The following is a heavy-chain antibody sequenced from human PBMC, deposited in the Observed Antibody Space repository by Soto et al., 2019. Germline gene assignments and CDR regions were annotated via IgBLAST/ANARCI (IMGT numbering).Heavy chain of an antibody. V-gene: IGHV3-23*01. Sequence: GGSLRLSCAASGFTFSSYAMSWVRQAPGKGLEWVSAISGSGGSTYYADSVKGRFTISRDNSKNTLYLQMNSLRAEDTAVYYCAKRGKASYSSSWSQYYFDYWGQGTLVTVS. CDR3: AKRGKASYSSSWSQYYFDY. J-gene: IGHJ4*02. CDR1: GFTFSSYA. CDR2: ISGSGGST. D-gene: IGHD6-13*01.